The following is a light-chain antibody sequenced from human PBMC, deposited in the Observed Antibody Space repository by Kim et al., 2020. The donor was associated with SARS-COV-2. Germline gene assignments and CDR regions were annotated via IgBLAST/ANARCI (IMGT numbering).Light chain of an antibody. J-gene: IGKJ3*01. CDR2: DAS. CDR3: QQYSKWPFT. V-gene: IGKV3-15*01. Sequence: VSPGERATLSCRASQSLNNKVACYQQKPRQAPRLLIQDASTRAAGIPARFSGGGSGRKFTLTISSLQSEDFAVYYCQQYSKWPFTFGPGTKVDIK. CDR1: QSLNNK.